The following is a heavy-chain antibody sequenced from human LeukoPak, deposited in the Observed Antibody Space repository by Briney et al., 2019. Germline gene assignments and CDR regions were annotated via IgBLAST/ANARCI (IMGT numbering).Heavy chain of an antibody. CDR1: GYSFTNYW. CDR2: IYPGDSDT. J-gene: IGHJ5*02. CDR3: ARRAAGTWWFDP. D-gene: IGHD6-13*01. Sequence: KGGEFLKISCTGSGYSFTNYWICWVRQMPGKGLELMGIIYPGDSDTRYSPSFQGQVTISADKSISTACLQWSSLKASDTAMYYCARRAAGTWWFDPWGQGTLVTVSS. V-gene: IGHV5-51*01.